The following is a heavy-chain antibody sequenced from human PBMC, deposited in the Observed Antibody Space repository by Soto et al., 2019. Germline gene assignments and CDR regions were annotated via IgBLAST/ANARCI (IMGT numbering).Heavy chain of an antibody. J-gene: IGHJ6*02. CDR1: GGTFSSYA. D-gene: IGHD2-2*01. CDR2: IIPGGGRT. CDR3: ARDVSGPGATYVMDV. V-gene: IGHV1-69*10. Sequence: SVKVSCKASGGTFSSYAISWVRQAPGQGLEWMGGIIPGGGRTAYAQKFQGRVTLTRDMSTSTVYMELTSLTYDDTAVYYCARDVSGPGATYVMDVWGQGTTVTV.